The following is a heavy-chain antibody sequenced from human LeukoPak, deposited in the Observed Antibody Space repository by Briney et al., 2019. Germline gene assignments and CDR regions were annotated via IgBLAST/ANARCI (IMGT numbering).Heavy chain of an antibody. CDR2: IYYSGST. Sequence: SETLSLTCTVSGGSISSSSYYWSWIRQPPGKGLEWIGYIYYSGSTNYNPSLKSRVTISVDTSKNQFSLRLSSVTAADTAVYYCARVRIVGATGGRLDYYFDYWGQGTLVTVSS. V-gene: IGHV4-61*01. D-gene: IGHD1-26*01. J-gene: IGHJ4*02. CDR3: ARVRIVGATGGRLDYYFDY. CDR1: GGSISSSSYY.